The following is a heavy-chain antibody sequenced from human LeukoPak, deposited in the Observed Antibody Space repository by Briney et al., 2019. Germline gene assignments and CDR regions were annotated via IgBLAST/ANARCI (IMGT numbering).Heavy chain of an antibody. CDR3: VGGDFSNFDY. J-gene: IGHJ4*02. V-gene: IGHV3-53*01. CDR1: GFTVSSNY. CDR2: IYSGGTT. Sequence: GGSLRLSCAASGFTVSSNYMSWVRQAPGKGLEWVSVIYSGGTTYYADSVKGRFITSRDNSKNTLYLQMNSLRAEDTAVFYCVGGDFSNFDYWGQGTLVTVSS. D-gene: IGHD4-11*01.